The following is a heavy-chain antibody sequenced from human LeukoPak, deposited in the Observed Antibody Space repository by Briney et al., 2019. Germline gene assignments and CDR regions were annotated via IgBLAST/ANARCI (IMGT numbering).Heavy chain of an antibody. J-gene: IGHJ4*02. CDR3: TRDPRHLDS. Sequence: GGSLRLSRAASGFTFSDSHMTWVRQAPGKGVEWVAYISGSGHDINYSESAKGRFTISRDNAKNSLYLQMSSLRVEDTAVYYCTRDPRHLDSWGQGTLVTVSS. V-gene: IGHV3-11*04. D-gene: IGHD6-6*01. CDR1: GFTFSDSH. CDR2: ISGSGHDI.